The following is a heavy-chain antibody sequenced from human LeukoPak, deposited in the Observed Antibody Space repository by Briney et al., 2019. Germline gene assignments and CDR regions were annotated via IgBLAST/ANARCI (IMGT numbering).Heavy chain of an antibody. V-gene: IGHV3-9*01. CDR2: VSWNSGNI. CDR3: AKLAVAVIPDFYFDF. J-gene: IGHJ4*02. D-gene: IGHD6-19*01. Sequence: GGSLRLSCVASGFTFDDYAMHWVRQVPGKGLEWVSGVSWNSGNIAYADSVRGRFTVSRDNAKNSLYLQMNSLRTEDTAFYFCAKLAVAVIPDFYFDFWGQGSLVTVSS. CDR1: GFTFDDYA.